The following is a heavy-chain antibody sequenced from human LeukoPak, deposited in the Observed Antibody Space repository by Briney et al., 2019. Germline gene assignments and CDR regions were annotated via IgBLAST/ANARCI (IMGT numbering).Heavy chain of an antibody. J-gene: IGHJ6*03. V-gene: IGHV5-51*01. CDR3: ARRTYCSSTTCYTANYYMDV. Sequence: GESLKISCRGSGYSFTSYWIGWVRQMPGKGLEWMGIIYPGDSDTRYSPSFQGQLTISADKSTSTAYLQWSSLKASDTAMYYCARRTYCSSTTCYTANYYMDVWGKGTTVTVSS. CDR2: IYPGDSDT. CDR1: GYSFTSYW. D-gene: IGHD2-2*02.